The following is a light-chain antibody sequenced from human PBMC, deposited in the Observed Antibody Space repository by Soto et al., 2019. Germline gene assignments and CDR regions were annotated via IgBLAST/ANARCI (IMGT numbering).Light chain of an antibody. J-gene: IGKJ5*01. CDR3: QQFNKCPPIT. CDR1: QSVGSY. Sequence: EIVLIHSPATLSFSPGERATLSCMASQSVGSYLAWYHHKPGKAPRLPISDASNRATGIPARFSGSGSETDFTLTISSLQPEDFAVYYCQQFNKCPPITFGEGT. V-gene: IGKV3-11*01. CDR2: DAS.